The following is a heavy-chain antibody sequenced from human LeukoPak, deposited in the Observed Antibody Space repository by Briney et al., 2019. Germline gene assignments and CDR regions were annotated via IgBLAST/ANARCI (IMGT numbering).Heavy chain of an antibody. CDR3: ARSIYNWNYEVYFDY. CDR1: GGSFSGYY. Sequence: SETLSLTCAVYGGSFSGYYWSWIRQPPGKGLEWIGEINHSGSTNYNPSLKSRVTISVDTSKNQFSLKLSSVTAADTAVYYCARSIYNWNYEVYFDYWGQGTLVTVSS. CDR2: INHSGST. D-gene: IGHD1-7*01. J-gene: IGHJ4*02. V-gene: IGHV4-34*01.